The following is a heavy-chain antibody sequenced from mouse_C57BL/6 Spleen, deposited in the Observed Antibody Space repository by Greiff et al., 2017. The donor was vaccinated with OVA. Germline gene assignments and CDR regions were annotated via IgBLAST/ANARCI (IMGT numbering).Heavy chain of an antibody. D-gene: IGHD2-1*01. CDR3: AIEDGNYQYYFDY. Sequence: EVQLQQSGPELVKPGASVKISCKASGYTFTDYYMNWVKQSHGKSLAWIGDINPNNGGTSYNQKFKGKATLTVDKSSSTAYMELRSLTSEDSAVYYCAIEDGNYQYYFDYWGQGTTLTVSS. CDR2: INPNNGGT. CDR1: GYTFTDYY. J-gene: IGHJ2*01. V-gene: IGHV1-26*01.